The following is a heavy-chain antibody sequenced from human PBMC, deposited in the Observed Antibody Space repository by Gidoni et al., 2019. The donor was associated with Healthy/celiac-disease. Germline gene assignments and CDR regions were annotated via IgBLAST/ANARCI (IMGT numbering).Heavy chain of an antibody. D-gene: IGHD3-22*01. CDR1: GFTFSSYA. CDR3: AKDILRDTMIVVVTAYYYYYGMDV. V-gene: IGHV3-23*01. Sequence: EVQLLESGGGLVQPGGSLRLSCAASGFTFSSYAMSWFRQAPGKGLEWVSAMSGSGGSTYDADSVKGRFTISRDNSKNTLYLQMNSLRAEDTAVYYCAKDILRDTMIVVVTAYYYYYGMDVWGQGTTVTVSS. CDR2: MSGSGGST. J-gene: IGHJ6*02.